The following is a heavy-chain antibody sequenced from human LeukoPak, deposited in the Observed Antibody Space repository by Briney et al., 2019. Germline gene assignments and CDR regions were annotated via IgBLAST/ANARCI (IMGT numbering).Heavy chain of an antibody. J-gene: IGHJ1*01. CDR2: INPSGGST. V-gene: IGHV1-46*01. CDR3: WKAERSIWITEYCQL. Sequence: ASVKVSCKASGYTFTSYYMHWVRQAPGQGLEWMGIINPSGGSTSFAQKFQGRVTMTRDTSKSTVYMELGRRGCEGPAWEYWWKAERSIWITEYCQLWGQGTVVTVPS. D-gene: IGHD2-2*03. CDR1: GYTFTSYY.